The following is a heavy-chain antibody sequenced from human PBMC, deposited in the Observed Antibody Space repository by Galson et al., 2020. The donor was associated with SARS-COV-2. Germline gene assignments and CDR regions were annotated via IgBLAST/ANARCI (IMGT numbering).Heavy chain of an antibody. CDR1: GFTFSSYW. CDR2: IKQDGSEK. J-gene: IGHJ6*02. CDR3: ARVPGLERRSSPYYYYYGMDV. V-gene: IGHV3-7*01. D-gene: IGHD1-1*01. Sequence: GESLKISCAASGFTFSSYWMSWVRQAPGKGLEWVANIKQDGSEKYYVDSVKGRFTISRDNAKNSLYLQMNSLRAEDTAVYYCARVPGLERRSSPYYYYYGMDVWGQGTTVTVSS.